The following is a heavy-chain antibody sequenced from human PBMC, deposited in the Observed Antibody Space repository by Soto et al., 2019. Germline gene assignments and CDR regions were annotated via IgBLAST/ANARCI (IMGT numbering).Heavy chain of an antibody. Sequence: QVQLHQWGAGLLKPSETLSLTCAVYGGSFSAYFWTWIRQPPGQGLEWLGEINHSGSTNFNPSLKRRLTISMDTSKNQFSLQLNSVTAADTAVYYCTACIGGYYSGFDYWGQGTLVTVSS. CDR3: TACIGGYYSGFDY. CDR1: GGSFSAYF. J-gene: IGHJ4*02. D-gene: IGHD2-15*01. V-gene: IGHV4-34*01. CDR2: INHSGST.